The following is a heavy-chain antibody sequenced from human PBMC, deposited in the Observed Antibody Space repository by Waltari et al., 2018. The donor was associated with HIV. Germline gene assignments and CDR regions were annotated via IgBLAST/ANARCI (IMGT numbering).Heavy chain of an antibody. D-gene: IGHD2-15*01. Sequence: QVQLVQSGAEVKKPGASVKVSCKVSGYTLTELSMHWVGPAPGTGLEWMGGFEPEEGETIHAQKFQGRVTMTEDTSTDTAYMELSSLRSEDTAVYYCATGGGLGYCSGGSCYRLDYWGQGTLVTVSS. CDR1: GYTLTELS. CDR2: FEPEEGET. V-gene: IGHV1-24*01. CDR3: ATGGGLGYCSGGSCYRLDY. J-gene: IGHJ4*02.